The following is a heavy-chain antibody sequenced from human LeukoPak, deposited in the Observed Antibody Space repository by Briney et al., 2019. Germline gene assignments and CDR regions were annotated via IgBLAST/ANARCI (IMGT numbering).Heavy chain of an antibody. D-gene: IGHD3-10*02. CDR1: GFTFSSYE. Sequence: WGSLRLSCAASGFTFSSYEMNWVRQAPGKGLEWVSYISSSGSTIYYADSVKGRFTISRDNAKNSLYLQMNSLRAEDTAVYYCAELGITMIGGVWGKGTTVTISS. CDR2: ISSSGSTI. J-gene: IGHJ6*04. CDR3: AELGITMIGGV. V-gene: IGHV3-48*03.